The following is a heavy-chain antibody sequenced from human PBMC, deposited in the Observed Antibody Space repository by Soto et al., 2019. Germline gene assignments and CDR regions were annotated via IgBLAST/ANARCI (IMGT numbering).Heavy chain of an antibody. J-gene: IGHJ4*02. V-gene: IGHV4-34*01. CDR2: INHSGST. Sequence: QVQLQQWGAGLLKPSETLSLTCAVYGGSFSGYYWSWIRQPPGKGLAWIGEINHSGSTNYNPSLKRRVTISVDTSTTQVSLKLSTVTAADTAVYYCARGGVERPSDYWGQGSLVTVSS. CDR1: GGSFSGYY. CDR3: ARGGVERPSDY. D-gene: IGHD1-1*01.